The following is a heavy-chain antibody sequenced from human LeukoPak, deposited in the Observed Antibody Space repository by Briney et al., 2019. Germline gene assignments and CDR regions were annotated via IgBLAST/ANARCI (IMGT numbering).Heavy chain of an antibody. CDR3: ARGQYGSGSYPPGAFDI. V-gene: IGHV4-59*01. J-gene: IGHJ3*02. D-gene: IGHD3-10*01. Sequence: GSLRLSCAASGFTFSNAWMSWIRQPPGKGLEWIGYIYYSGSTNYNPSLKSRVTISVDTSKNQFSLKLSSVTAADTAVYYCARGQYGSGSYPPGAFDIWGQGTMVTVSS. CDR1: GFTFSNAW. CDR2: IYYSGST.